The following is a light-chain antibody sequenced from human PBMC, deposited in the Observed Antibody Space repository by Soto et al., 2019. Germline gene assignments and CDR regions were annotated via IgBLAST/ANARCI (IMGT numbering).Light chain of an antibody. CDR2: DAS. Sequence: DIQMTQSPSSLSASVVDRVTITCRASQGISNFLAWYQQKPGKVPKLLIYDASTLQSGVPSRFSGSGSGTDFTLTISSLQPEDVATYYCQKYNSAPRAFGQGTKVDIK. CDR1: QGISNF. V-gene: IGKV1-27*01. J-gene: IGKJ1*01. CDR3: QKYNSAPRA.